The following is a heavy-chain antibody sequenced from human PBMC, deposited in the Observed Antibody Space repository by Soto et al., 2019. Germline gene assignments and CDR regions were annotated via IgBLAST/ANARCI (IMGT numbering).Heavy chain of an antibody. CDR1: GGTFSSYT. J-gene: IGHJ4*02. CDR3: ARESGGDSY. CDR2: IIPILGIS. Sequence: QVQLVQSGAEVKKPGSSVKVSCKASGGTFSSYTISWVRQAPGQGLEWMGRIIPILGISNYAQKFQGRVTITADKATSTAYMELSSLRSEDAAVYYCARESGGDSYWGQGTMVTVSS. D-gene: IGHD2-21*02. V-gene: IGHV1-69*08.